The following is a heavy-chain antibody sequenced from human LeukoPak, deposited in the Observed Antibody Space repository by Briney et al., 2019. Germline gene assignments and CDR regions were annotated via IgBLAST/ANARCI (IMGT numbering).Heavy chain of an antibody. V-gene: IGHV4-61*02. Sequence: PSQTLSLTCTVSGGSISSGSYYWSWIRQPAGKGLEWIGRIYTSGSTNYNPSLKSRVTISVDTSKNQFSLKLSSVTAADTAVYYCARDNRYSSGWYVDYWGQGTLVTVSS. D-gene: IGHD6-19*01. CDR2: IYTSGST. CDR1: GGSISSGSYY. CDR3: ARDNRYSSGWYVDY. J-gene: IGHJ4*02.